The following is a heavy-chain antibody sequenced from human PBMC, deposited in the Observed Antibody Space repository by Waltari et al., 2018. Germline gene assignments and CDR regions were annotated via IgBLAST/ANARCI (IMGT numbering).Heavy chain of an antibody. Sequence: EVQLVESGGGLVRPGGSLRLSCAAAGFTFSYYTMNWVRQAPGKVTEWISFITSDGTHTTYADSVRGRFTISRDNAKNSLFLQINSLRADDTAVYYCARDRRPTLILGSGAFDIWGQGIKVNVSS. J-gene: IGHJ3*02. D-gene: IGHD3-22*01. CDR3: ARDRRPTLILGSGAFDI. V-gene: IGHV3-21*01. CDR2: ITSDGTHT. CDR1: GFTFSYYT.